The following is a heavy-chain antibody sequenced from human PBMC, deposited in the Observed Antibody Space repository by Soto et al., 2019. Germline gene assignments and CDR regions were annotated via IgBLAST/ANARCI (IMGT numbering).Heavy chain of an antibody. CDR1: GFTFNNYA. V-gene: IGHV3-23*01. CDR2: ISGGGDTK. J-gene: IGHJ4*02. D-gene: IGHD3-10*01. CDR3: AKGRGGSGSLTPRVDF. Sequence: EVQLLESGGGLVQPGGSLRLSCAASGFTFNNYAMTWVRQAPGKGLEWVSAISGGGDTKSYADSVKGRFTVSGDGSKNTTYLKMSSLRDEDTALYYCAKGRGGSGSLTPRVDFWGQGPLVTVSS.